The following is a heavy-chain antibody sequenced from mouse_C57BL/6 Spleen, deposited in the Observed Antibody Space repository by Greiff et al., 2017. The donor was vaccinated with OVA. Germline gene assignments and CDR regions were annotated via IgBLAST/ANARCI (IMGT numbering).Heavy chain of an antibody. V-gene: IGHV1-82*01. D-gene: IGHD1-1*01. Sequence: QVQLKQSGPELVKPGASVKISCKASGYAFSSSWMNWVKQRPGKGLEWIGRIYPGDGDTNYNGKFKGKATRTADKSSSTAYMQLSSLTSEDSAVYFCAVVADFDYWGQGTTLTVSS. CDR3: AVVADFDY. CDR2: IYPGDGDT. CDR1: GYAFSSSW. J-gene: IGHJ2*01.